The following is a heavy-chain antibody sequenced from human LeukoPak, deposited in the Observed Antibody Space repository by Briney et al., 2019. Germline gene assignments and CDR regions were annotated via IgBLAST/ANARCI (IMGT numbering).Heavy chain of an antibody. D-gene: IGHD1-20*01. CDR2: IYYSGST. J-gene: IGHJ4*02. V-gene: IGHV4-59*01. CDR3: ARERKLTGTTWFDY. CDR1: GGSISSYY. Sequence: SETLSLTCTVSGGSISSYYWSWIRQPPGKGLEWIGYIYYSGSTNYNPSLKSRVTISVDTSKNQFSLKLSSVTAADTAVYYCARERKLTGTTWFDYWGQGTLVTVSS.